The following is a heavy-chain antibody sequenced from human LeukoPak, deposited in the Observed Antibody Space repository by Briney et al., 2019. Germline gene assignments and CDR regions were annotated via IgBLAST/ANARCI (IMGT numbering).Heavy chain of an antibody. J-gene: IGHJ4*02. V-gene: IGHV1-18*01. D-gene: IGHD2-15*01. CDR2: ISAYNGNT. CDR1: GYTFTSYG. CDR3: ARDSYLGYCSGGSCYEVDY. Sequence: GASVKVSCKASGYTFTSYGISWVRQAPGQGLEWMGWISAYNGNTNYAQKLQDRVTMTTDTSTSTAYMELRSLRSDDTAVYYCARDSYLGYCSGGSCYEVDYWGQGTLVTVSS.